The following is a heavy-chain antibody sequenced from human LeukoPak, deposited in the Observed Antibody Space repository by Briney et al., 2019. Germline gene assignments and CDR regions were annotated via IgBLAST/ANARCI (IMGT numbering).Heavy chain of an antibody. Sequence: ASVKVSCKPSGYTFSNYGVSWVRPAPGQGLEWVGWISAYNNNTNYAQKFQGRLTMTTDTSTSTAYMELRSLRSDDTAVYYCARGARISSSWYSSVWGQGTLITVS. CDR1: GYTFSNYG. V-gene: IGHV1-18*01. D-gene: IGHD2-2*01. J-gene: IGHJ4*02. CDR3: ARGARISSSWYSSV. CDR2: ISAYNNNT.